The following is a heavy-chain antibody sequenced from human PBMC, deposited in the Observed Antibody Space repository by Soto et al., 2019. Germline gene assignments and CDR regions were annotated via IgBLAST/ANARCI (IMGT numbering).Heavy chain of an antibody. CDR2: ISGSGGST. D-gene: IGHD2-2*01. V-gene: IGHV3-23*01. CDR1: EFTFSNYA. J-gene: IGHJ4*02. Sequence: EVQLLESGGGLVQPGGSLRLSCAASEFTFSNYAMSWVRQAPGKGLEWVSAISGSGGSTYYADSVKGRFTISRDNSKNTLYLRMNSLRADDTAVYYCVKDRYCTGTNCWGGFDYWGQGTLVTVSS. CDR3: VKDRYCTGTNCWGGFDY.